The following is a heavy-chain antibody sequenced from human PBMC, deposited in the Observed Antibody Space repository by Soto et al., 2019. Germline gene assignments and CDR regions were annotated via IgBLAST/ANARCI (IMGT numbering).Heavy chain of an antibody. J-gene: IGHJ4*02. D-gene: IGHD3-3*01. CDR2: ISNSGSIT. V-gene: IGHV3-23*01. CDR3: AKDSFGVVTSFES. CDR1: GFTFSTYA. Sequence: PWGSLRLSCAASGFTFSTYAISWVRQAPGKGLEWVSAISNSGSITFYADSVRGRFTISRDNSKNTLYLQMNSLRVEDTAVYYCAKDSFGVVTSFESWGQGALVTVSS.